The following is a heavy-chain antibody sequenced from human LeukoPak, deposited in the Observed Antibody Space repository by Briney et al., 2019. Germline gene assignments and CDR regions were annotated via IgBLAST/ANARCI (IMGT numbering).Heavy chain of an antibody. CDR1: GYSFTSYW. CDR3: ARRLRWYNFDY. CDR2: IYPGDSDT. Sequence: GESLKISCKGSGYSFTSYWIGGVRQMPGKGLEWMGIIYPGDSDTRYSPSFQGQVTISADKSISTAYLQWSSLKASDAAMYYCARRLRWYNFDYWGQGTLVTVSS. J-gene: IGHJ4*02. V-gene: IGHV5-51*01. D-gene: IGHD4-23*01.